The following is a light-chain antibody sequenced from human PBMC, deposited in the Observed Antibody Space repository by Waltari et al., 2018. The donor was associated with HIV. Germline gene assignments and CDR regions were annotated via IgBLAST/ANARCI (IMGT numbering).Light chain of an antibody. CDR2: RNN. J-gene: IGLJ3*02. CDR3: AAWDDSLSGRV. Sequence: QSVLPQPPSASGTPGQRVTISCSGSSSNIGRNYVYWYQQLPGTAPKLLIYRNNRRPSGVPDRFSGSKSGTSASLAISGLRSEDEADYYCAAWDDSLSGRVFGGGTKLTVL. V-gene: IGLV1-47*01. CDR1: SSNIGRNY.